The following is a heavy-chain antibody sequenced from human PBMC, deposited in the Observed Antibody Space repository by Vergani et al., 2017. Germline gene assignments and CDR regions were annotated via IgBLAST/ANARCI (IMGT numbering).Heavy chain of an antibody. CDR1: GASISSYF. Sequence: VQPQESGPGLLKPSETLSLTCSVSGASISSYFWSWIRQPAGKGLEWLGRVHTDGTAYYNPSLRTRVRLSADLSQSQFSLKMTSLTAADTAVYFCARDQWDDDGPRGWFAPWGQGILVTVSS. CDR2: VHTDGTA. J-gene: IGHJ5*02. CDR3: ARDQWDDDGPRGWFAP. D-gene: IGHD5-24*01. V-gene: IGHV4-4*07.